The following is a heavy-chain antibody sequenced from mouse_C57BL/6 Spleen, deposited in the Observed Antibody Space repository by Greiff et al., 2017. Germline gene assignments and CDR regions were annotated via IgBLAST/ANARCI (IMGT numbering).Heavy chain of an antibody. CDR3: TGYYGSRGYAMDY. V-gene: IGHV6-3*01. CDR2: IRLKSDNYAT. CDR1: GFTFSNYW. D-gene: IGHD1-1*01. J-gene: IGHJ4*01. Sequence: EVQVVESGGGLVQPGGSMKLSCVASGFTFSNYWMNWFRQSPEKGLEWVAQIRLKSDNYATHYAESVKGRFTISRDDSKSSVYLQMNNLRAEDTGMYYCTGYYGSRGYAMDYWGQGTSVTVSS.